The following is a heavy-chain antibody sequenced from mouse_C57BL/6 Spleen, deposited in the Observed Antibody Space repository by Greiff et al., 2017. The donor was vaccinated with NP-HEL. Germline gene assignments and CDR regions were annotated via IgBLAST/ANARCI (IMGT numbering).Heavy chain of an antibody. Sequence: VHVKQSGAELVRPGASVKLSCTASGFNIKDDYMHWVKQRPEQGLEWIGWIDPENGDTEYASKFQGKATITADTSSNTAYLQLSSLTSEDTAVYYCTRYGNYVWYFDVWGTGTTVTVSS. V-gene: IGHV14-4*01. CDR1: GFNIKDDY. CDR2: IDPENGDT. D-gene: IGHD2-1*01. CDR3: TRYGNYVWYFDV. J-gene: IGHJ1*03.